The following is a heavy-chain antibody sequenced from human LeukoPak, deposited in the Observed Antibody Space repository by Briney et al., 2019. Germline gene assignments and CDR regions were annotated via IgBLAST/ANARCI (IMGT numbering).Heavy chain of an antibody. D-gene: IGHD3-3*01. Sequence: SETLSLTCTVSNDSLSSYYWSWIRQPPGKGLEWIGYIFHSGSTNYNPSLKSRVTISVDTSKNQFSLKLSSVTAADTAVYYCARAGGQDFWSGWGQGTLVTVSS. CDR1: NDSLSSYY. CDR2: IFHSGST. CDR3: ARAGGQDFWSG. J-gene: IGHJ4*02. V-gene: IGHV4-59*13.